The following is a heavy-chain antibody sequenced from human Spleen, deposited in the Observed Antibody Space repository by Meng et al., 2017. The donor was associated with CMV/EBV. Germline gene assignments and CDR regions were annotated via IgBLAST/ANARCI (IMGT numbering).Heavy chain of an antibody. CDR3: ARLMIESSSFDY. Sequence: CAVYGGSFSGYYWSWIRQPPGKGLEWIGEINHSGSTNYNPSLKSRVTISVDTSKKQISVKLSSVTAADTAVYYCARLMIESSSFDYWGQGTLVTVSS. CDR1: GGSFSGYY. CDR2: INHSGST. J-gene: IGHJ4*02. D-gene: IGHD3-22*01. V-gene: IGHV4-34*01.